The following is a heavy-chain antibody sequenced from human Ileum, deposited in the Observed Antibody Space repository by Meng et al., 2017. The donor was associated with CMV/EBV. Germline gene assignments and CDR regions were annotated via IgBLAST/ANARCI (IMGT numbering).Heavy chain of an antibody. CDR3: ARRFGY. CDR1: GFTFSDYD. CDR2: ISSSSRTI. Sequence: GGSLRLSCATSGFTFSDYDMNWVRQAPGKGLEWVSHISSSSRTIYYADSVKGRLTITRDNAENSVYLQMNSLRAEDTAVYYCARRFGYWGQGTLVTVSS. V-gene: IGHV3-48*04. D-gene: IGHD3-22*01. J-gene: IGHJ4*02.